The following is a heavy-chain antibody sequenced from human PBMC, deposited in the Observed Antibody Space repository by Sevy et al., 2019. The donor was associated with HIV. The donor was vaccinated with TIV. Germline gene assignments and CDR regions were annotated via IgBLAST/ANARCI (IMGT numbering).Heavy chain of an antibody. Sequence: GGSLRLSCAASGFTFSYYNMNWVRQAPGKGLEWVSTISSGSSYIFYVASVKGRFTMASDNAKDSLFLQMNSLRAEDTAVYDWARNLDYYASGPPDSWGRGTLVTVSS. V-gene: IGHV3-21*01. CDR2: ISSGSSYI. CDR3: ARNLDYYASGPPDS. D-gene: IGHD3-10*01. J-gene: IGHJ4*02. CDR1: GFTFSYYN.